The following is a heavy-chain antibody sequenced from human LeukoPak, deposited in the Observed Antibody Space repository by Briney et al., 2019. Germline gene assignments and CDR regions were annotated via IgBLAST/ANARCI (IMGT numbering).Heavy chain of an antibody. V-gene: IGHV1-46*01. CDR3: ARSSFTRVQLMWDFDY. CDR1: GYTFTSYY. J-gene: IGHJ4*02. Sequence: ASVKVSCKASGYTFTSYYMHWVRQAPGQGLEWMGIINPSGGSTSYAQKFQGRVTMTRDTSTSTVYMELSSLTSETTAVYYCARSSFTRVQLMWDFDYWGQGTLVTVSS. D-gene: IGHD5-18*01. CDR2: INPSGGST.